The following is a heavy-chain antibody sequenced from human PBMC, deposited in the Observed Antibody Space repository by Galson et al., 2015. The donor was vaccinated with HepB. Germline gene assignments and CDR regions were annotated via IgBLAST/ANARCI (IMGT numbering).Heavy chain of an antibody. CDR1: GFTVSSNY. Sequence: SLRLSCAASGFTVSSNYMSWVRQAPGKGLEWVSVIYSGGSTYYADSVKGRFTISRDNSKNTLYLQMNSLRAEDTAVYYCARDRQWLVEGSDYYYYYGMDVWGQGTTVTVSS. D-gene: IGHD6-19*01. CDR2: IYSGGST. V-gene: IGHV3-66*02. CDR3: ARDRQWLVEGSDYYYYYGMDV. J-gene: IGHJ6*02.